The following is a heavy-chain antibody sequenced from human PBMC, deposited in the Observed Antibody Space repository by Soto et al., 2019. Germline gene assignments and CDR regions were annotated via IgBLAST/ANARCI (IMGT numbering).Heavy chain of an antibody. CDR2: IYYSGST. J-gene: IGHJ4*02. V-gene: IGHV4-38-2*02. CDR3: ARPAMDTYYFDY. CDR1: ASSITSAFY. Sequence: PSETLSLTCSVSASSITSAFYWGWIRQPPGKGLEWIGSIYYSGSTYYNPSLKSRVTISVDTSKNQFSLKLSSVTAADTAVYYCARPAMDTYYFDYWGQGTLVTVSS. D-gene: IGHD5-18*01.